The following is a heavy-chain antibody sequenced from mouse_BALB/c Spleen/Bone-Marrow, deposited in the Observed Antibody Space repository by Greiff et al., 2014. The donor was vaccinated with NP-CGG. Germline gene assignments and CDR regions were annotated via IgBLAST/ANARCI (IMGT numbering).Heavy chain of an antibody. CDR3: ARGYYDYDLDY. D-gene: IGHD2-4*01. J-gene: IGHJ2*01. CDR2: IDPANGNP. V-gene: IGHV14-3*02. CDR1: GFNIKDTY. Sequence: VQLKQSGAELVKPGASVKLSCTASGFNIKDTYMHWVKQRPEQGLEWIGRIDPANGNPKYDPKFQGKATITADTSSNTAYLQLSSLTSEDTAVYYCARGYYDYDLDYWGQGTTLTVSS.